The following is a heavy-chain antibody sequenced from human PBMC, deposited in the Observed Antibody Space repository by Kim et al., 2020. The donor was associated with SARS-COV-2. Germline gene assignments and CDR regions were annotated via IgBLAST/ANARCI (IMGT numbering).Heavy chain of an antibody. CDR3: ARPGPYGSGSYLYGYFDL. V-gene: IGHV4-34*01. CDR2: INHSGST. CDR1: GGSFSVYY. J-gene: IGHJ2*01. D-gene: IGHD3-10*01. Sequence: SETLSLTCAVYGGSFSVYYWSWIRQPPGKGLEWIGEINHSGSTNYNPSLKSRVTISVDTSKNQSSLKLTSVTAADTAVYYCARPGPYGSGSYLYGYFDLWGRGTLVTVSS.